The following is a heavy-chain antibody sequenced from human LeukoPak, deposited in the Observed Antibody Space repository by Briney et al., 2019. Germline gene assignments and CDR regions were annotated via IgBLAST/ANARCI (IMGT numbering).Heavy chain of an antibody. J-gene: IGHJ4*02. Sequence: SETLSLTCTVSGGSMSSYYWSWIRQPPGKGLEWIGYIYYSGSTNYNPSLKSRVTISVDTSKNQFSLKLNSVTAADTAVYYCARVLSGGFSPLDYWGQGTLVTVSA. CDR3: ARVLSGGFSPLDY. CDR2: IYYSGST. CDR1: GGSMSSYY. V-gene: IGHV4-59*01. D-gene: IGHD2-8*02.